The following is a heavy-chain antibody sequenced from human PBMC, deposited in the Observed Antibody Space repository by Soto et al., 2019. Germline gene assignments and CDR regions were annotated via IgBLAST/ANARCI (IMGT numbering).Heavy chain of an antibody. CDR1: GFTFSSYA. CDR3: VKPRGSSGSFYYYYYGMDV. D-gene: IGHD3-3*01. V-gene: IGHV3-64D*06. CDR2: ISSNGGST. Sequence: GGSLRLSCSASGFTFSSYAMHWVRQAPGKGLEYVSAISSNGGSTYYADSVKGRFTISRDNSKNTLYLQMSSLRAEDTAVYYCVKPRGSSGSFYYYYYGMDVWGQVPRVTVSS. J-gene: IGHJ6*02.